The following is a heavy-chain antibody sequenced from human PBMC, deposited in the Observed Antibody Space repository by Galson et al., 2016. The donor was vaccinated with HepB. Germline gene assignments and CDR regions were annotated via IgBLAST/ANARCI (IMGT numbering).Heavy chain of an antibody. D-gene: IGHD3-10*01. V-gene: IGHV1-8*01. Sequence: SVKASCKASGYTFTSYDINWVRQATGQGLEWMGWINPKSGDTGYAQNLQGRVTMTRDTSMSAAYMELSSLTSEDTAVYYCARVPRGRDRFDPWGQGTLVTVSS. CDR1: GYTFTSYD. J-gene: IGHJ5*02. CDR2: INPKSGDT. CDR3: ARVPRGRDRFDP.